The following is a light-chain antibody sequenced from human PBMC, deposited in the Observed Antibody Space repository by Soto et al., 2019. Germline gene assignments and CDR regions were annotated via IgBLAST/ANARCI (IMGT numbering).Light chain of an antibody. V-gene: IGKV1-33*01. CDR1: QDLSNY. CDR2: DAS. CDR3: QQYDRLPSFT. Sequence: DIQMTQSPSSLSASVGDRVTITCQASQDLSNYLNWYQQKPGKAPKLLIYDASNLETWVPARFSGSGSGTDFTFTISSLQPEDIATYFCQQYDRLPSFTFGPGTKVDVK. J-gene: IGKJ3*01.